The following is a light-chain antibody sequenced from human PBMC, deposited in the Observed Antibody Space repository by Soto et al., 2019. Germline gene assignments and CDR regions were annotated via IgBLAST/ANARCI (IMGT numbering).Light chain of an antibody. CDR2: AAS. J-gene: IGKJ2*01. V-gene: IGKV1-12*01. CDR3: QQASSFPYT. Sequence: DIQMTQSPSSVSASVGDRISITCRASQGVSTWLAWYQQKPGTAPKLLIWAASRLQSGVPSRFSGSGSGTDFTLTINRLQPEDFATYYCQQASSFPYTFCQWTKLEIK. CDR1: QGVSTW.